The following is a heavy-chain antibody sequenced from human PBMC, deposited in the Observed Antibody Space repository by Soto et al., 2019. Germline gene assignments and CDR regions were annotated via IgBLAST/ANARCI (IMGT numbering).Heavy chain of an antibody. CDR3: ARSKNYYDSSGYYYDDYYGMDV. Sequence: TSETLSLTCTVSGGSISSGDYYWSWIRQPPGKGLEWIGYIYYSGSTYYNPSLKSRVTISVDTSKNQFSLKLSSVTAADTAVYYCARSKNYYDSSGYYYDDYYGMDVWGQGTTVTVSS. CDR2: IYYSGST. D-gene: IGHD3-22*01. CDR1: GGSISSGDYY. V-gene: IGHV4-30-4*01. J-gene: IGHJ6*02.